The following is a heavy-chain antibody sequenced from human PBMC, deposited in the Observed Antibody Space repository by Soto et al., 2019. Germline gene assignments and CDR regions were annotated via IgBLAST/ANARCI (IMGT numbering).Heavy chain of an antibody. CDR3: ARGRYGDY. CDR2: ISAYNGNT. V-gene: IGHV1-18*01. D-gene: IGHD1-1*01. J-gene: IGHJ4*02. Sequence: QVHLVQSGAEVKKPGASVKVSCQSSGYAFTTYGITWVRQAPGQGLEWMGWISAYNGNTNYAQKLQGRVTVTRDTSTSTAYMELRSLRYDDTAVYYCARGRYGDYWGQGALVTVSS. CDR1: GYAFTTYG.